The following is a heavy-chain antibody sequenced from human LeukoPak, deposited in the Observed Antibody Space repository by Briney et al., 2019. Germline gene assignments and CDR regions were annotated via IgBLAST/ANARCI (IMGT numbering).Heavy chain of an antibody. J-gene: IGHJ4*02. CDR1: GFTFSNSA. V-gene: IGHV1-58*02. CDR3: AAELYSGTYGRCCSFAF. D-gene: IGHD1-26*01. CDR2: TIVGSGKT. Sequence: SVKVSCKASGFTFSNSAMQWVRQARGQRLEWIGWTIVGSGKTHYAQNFQERVTITRDMSTNTAYMELSSLRSEDTAVYYCAAELYSGTYGRCCSFAFWGQGTLVTVSS.